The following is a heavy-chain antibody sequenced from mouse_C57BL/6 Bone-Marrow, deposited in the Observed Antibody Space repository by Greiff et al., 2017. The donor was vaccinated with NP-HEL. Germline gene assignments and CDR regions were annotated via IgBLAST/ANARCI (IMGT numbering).Heavy chain of an antibody. V-gene: IGHV2-2*01. CDR1: GFSLTSYG. D-gene: IGHD1-1*01. Sequence: VMLVESGPGLVQPSQSLSITCTVSGFSLTSYGVHWVRQSPGKGLEWLGVIWSGGSTDYNAAFISRMSISTDNAKSQVFFKMNSLQADDTAIYYCARSPMYYYGSSDGWYFDVWGTGTTVTVSS. CDR3: ARSPMYYYGSSDGWYFDV. CDR2: IWSGGST. J-gene: IGHJ1*03.